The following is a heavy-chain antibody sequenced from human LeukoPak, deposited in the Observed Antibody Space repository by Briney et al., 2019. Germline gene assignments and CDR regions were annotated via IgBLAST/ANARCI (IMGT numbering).Heavy chain of an antibody. J-gene: IGHJ4*02. D-gene: IGHD4-17*01. CDR2: IYTSGST. Sequence: SETLSLTCIVSGGSISSYYWSWIRQPAGEGREWIGRIYTSGSTNYNPSFKRRVTLSVDTSKNQFSLRLSSVTAADTAVYYCARELFSYGDGRALDDWGQGTLVTVSS. CDR1: GGSISSYY. V-gene: IGHV4-4*07. CDR3: ARELFSYGDGRALDD.